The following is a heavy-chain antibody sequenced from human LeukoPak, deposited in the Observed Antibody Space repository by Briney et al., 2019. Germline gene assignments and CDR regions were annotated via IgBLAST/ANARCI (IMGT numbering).Heavy chain of an antibody. Sequence: PSETLSLTCTVSGGSISSYYWSWIRQPPGPGLEWIGYIYYSGSTNYNPSLKSRVTISVDTSKHQSSLKLSSVTAADTAVYYCARQAPGEDYGSGSKFDPWGQGTLVTVSS. V-gene: IGHV4-59*08. J-gene: IGHJ5*02. D-gene: IGHD3-10*01. CDR2: IYYSGST. CDR3: ARQAPGEDYGSGSKFDP. CDR1: GGSISSYY.